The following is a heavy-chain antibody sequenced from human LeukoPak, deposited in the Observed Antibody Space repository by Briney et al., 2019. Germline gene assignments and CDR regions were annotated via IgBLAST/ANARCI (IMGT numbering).Heavy chain of an antibody. CDR1: GLTFSSYP. D-gene: IGHD6-6*01. J-gene: IGHJ6*03. CDR3: ARGPSRSSGYYYYSYMDV. CDR2: ISYDGSDK. V-gene: IGHV3-30*01. Sequence: GGSLSLSCAASGLTFSSYPIHWVGQAPGKGLEWVALISYDGSDKNYADSVKGRFTISRDNSKNTLYLQMNSLRAEDTAVYYCARGPSRSSGYYYYSYMDVWGKGATVTVSS.